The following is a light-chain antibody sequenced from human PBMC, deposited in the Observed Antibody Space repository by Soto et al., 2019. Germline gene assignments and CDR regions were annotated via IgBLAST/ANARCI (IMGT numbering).Light chain of an antibody. CDR3: QQYDSSPLT. J-gene: IGKJ4*01. V-gene: IGKV3-20*01. CDR1: QSVNIRH. CDR2: AAS. Sequence: EVVLTQSPGTLSLSPGEGATLSCRATQSVNIRHFAWYQQKPGQAPRLLIYAASSRATGTPDRFSGSGSGTAFTLTISRLEPEDFAMYYCQQYDSSPLTFGGGTKVEIK.